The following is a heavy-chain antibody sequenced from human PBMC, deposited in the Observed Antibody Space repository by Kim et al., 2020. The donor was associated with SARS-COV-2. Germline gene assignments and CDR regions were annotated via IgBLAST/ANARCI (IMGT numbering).Heavy chain of an antibody. D-gene: IGHD5-12*01. V-gene: IGHV3-13*01. CDR2: IGTAGDT. J-gene: IGHJ4*02. CDR3: ARGGYSGYDSLPFDY. Sequence: GGSLRLSCAASGFTFSSYDMHWVRQATGKGLEWVSAIGTAGDTYYPGSVKGRFTISRENAKNSLYLQMNSLRAGDTAVYYCARGGYSGYDSLPFDYWGQGTLVTVSS. CDR1: GFTFSSYD.